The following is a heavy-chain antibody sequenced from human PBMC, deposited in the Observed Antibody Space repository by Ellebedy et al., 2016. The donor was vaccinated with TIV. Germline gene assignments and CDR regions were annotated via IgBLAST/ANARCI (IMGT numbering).Heavy chain of an antibody. CDR1: GYTFTSYA. V-gene: IGHV1-3*01. CDR2: INAGNGNT. CDR3: ARERYSRVELDY. J-gene: IGHJ4*02. Sequence: AASVKVSCKASGYTFTSYAMHWVRQAPGQRLEWMGWINAGNGNTKYSQKFQGRVTITRDTSVSTAYMELSSLRSEDTAVYYCARERYSRVELDYWGQGTLVTVSS. D-gene: IGHD6-13*01.